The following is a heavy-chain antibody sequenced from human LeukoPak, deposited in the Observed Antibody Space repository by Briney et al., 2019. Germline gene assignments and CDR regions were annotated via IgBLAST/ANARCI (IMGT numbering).Heavy chain of an antibody. D-gene: IGHD3-3*01. V-gene: IGHV1-2*02. CDR1: GYTFTGYY. CDR2: INPNSGGT. J-gene: IGHJ4*02. CDR3: ARERDFWSGQRGPFDY. Sequence: ASVKVSCKASGYTFTGYYMHWVRQAPGQGLEWMGWINPNSGGTNYAQKFQGRVTMTRDTSISTAYMELSRLRSDDTAVYYCARERDFWSGQRGPFDYWGQGTLVTVSS.